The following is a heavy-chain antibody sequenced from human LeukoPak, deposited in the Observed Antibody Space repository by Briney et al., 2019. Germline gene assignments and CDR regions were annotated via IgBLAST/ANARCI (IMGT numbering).Heavy chain of an antibody. CDR1: GFTFSDTW. CDR3: ARGEYFDY. V-gene: IGHV3-74*01. Sequence: GGSLRLSCAASGFTFSDTWMHWVRQAPGEGLVWVSRIRSDGSDTRYAESVKGRFTISRDNSKNTLYLQMNSLRAEDTAVYYCARGEYFDYWGQGTLVTVSS. CDR2: IRSDGSDT. J-gene: IGHJ4*02.